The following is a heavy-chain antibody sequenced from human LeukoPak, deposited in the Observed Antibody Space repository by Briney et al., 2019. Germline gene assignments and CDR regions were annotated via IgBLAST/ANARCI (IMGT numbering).Heavy chain of an antibody. V-gene: IGHV3-49*03. CDR2: IRSKVYGGTT. Sequence: GGSLRLSCTASGFTFGDYAMSWFRQAPGKGLEWVGFIRSKVYGGTTEYAASVKGRFTISRDDSKSIAYLQMNSLKTEDTAVYYCTRELGSSSWYGFYYYYYYGMDVWGQGTTVTVSS. D-gene: IGHD6-13*01. J-gene: IGHJ6*02. CDR1: GFTFGDYA. CDR3: TRELGSSSWYGFYYYYYYGMDV.